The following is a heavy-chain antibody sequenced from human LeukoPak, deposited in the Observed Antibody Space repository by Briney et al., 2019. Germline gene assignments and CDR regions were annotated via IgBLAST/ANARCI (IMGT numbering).Heavy chain of an antibody. V-gene: IGHV4-39*07. D-gene: IGHD6-13*01. CDR1: GGSISSSSYY. CDR2: IYYSGST. CDR3: ARGGGSSSWYVY. J-gene: IGHJ4*02. Sequence: SETLSLTCTVSGGSISSSSYYWGWIRQPPGKGLEWIGSIYYSGSTYYNPSLKSRVTISVDTSKNQFSLKLSSVTAADTAVYYCARGGGSSSWYVYWGQGTLVTVSS.